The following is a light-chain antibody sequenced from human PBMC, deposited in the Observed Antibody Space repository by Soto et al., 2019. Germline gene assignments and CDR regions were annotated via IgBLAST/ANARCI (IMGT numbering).Light chain of an antibody. Sequence: QPVLTQPPSASGTPGQRVTISCSGASSNIGSNAVNWYQQLPGTAPQLLIYTNNQRPSGVPDRFSGSKSGTSASLAITGLKSEDEADYHCAAWDDSLNALVFGGGTKLTVL. V-gene: IGLV1-44*01. CDR1: SSNIGSNA. CDR3: AAWDDSLNALV. J-gene: IGLJ3*02. CDR2: TNN.